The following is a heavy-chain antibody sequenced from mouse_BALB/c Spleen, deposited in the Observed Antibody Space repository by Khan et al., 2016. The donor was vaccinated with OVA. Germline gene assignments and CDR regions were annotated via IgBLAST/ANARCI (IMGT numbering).Heavy chain of an antibody. V-gene: IGHV3-2*02. CDR3: AGGRTY. J-gene: IGHJ3*01. CDR1: GYSITSDYA. D-gene: IGHD3-3*01. CDR2: ISYSGST. Sequence: EVQLQESGPGRVKPSQSLSLTCTVTGYSITSDYAWNWIRQFPGNKLEWMGYISYSGSTSYTPSLKSRISITRDTSKNQFFLQLNSVTTEDTATYFCAGGRTYWGQGTLVTVSA.